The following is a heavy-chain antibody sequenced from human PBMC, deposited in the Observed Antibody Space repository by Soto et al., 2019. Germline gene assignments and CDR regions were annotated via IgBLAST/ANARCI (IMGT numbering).Heavy chain of an antibody. CDR2: INHSGST. D-gene: IGHD6-13*01. J-gene: IGHJ6*03. Sequence: SETLSLTCAVYGGSFSGYYWSWIRQPPGKGLEWIGEINHSGSTNYNPSLKSRVTISVDTSKIQFSLKLSSVTAADTAVYYCARRFLVPSYYYYYYMDVWGKGTTVTVSS. V-gene: IGHV4-34*01. CDR1: GGSFSGYY. CDR3: ARRFLVPSYYYYYYMDV.